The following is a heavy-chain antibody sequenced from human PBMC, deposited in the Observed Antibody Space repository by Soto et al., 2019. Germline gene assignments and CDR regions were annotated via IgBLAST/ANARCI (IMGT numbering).Heavy chain of an antibody. CDR3: AKGLAIFGVVIITYFDY. CDR1: GFTFSSYA. CDR2: ISGSGGST. Sequence: GGSLRLSCAASGFTFSSYAMSWVRQAPGKGLEWVSAISGSGGSTYYADSVKGRFTISRDNSKNTLYLQMNSLRAEDTAVYYCAKGLAIFGVVIITYFDYWGQGTRVTVAS. D-gene: IGHD3-3*01. J-gene: IGHJ4*02. V-gene: IGHV3-23*01.